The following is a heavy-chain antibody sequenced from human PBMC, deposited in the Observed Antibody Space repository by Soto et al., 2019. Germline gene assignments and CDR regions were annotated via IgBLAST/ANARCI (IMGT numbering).Heavy chain of an antibody. CDR3: ARAMVRGVIIGYYYYGMDV. D-gene: IGHD3-10*01. Sequence: QVQLVQSGAEVKKPGSSVKVSCKASGGTFSSYTITWVRQAPGQGLEWMGRIIPIRGIANYAQKFQGRVTLTADKSTITAYMELGSLRSEDTAVYYCARAMVRGVIIGYYYYGMDVWGQGTTVTVSS. J-gene: IGHJ6*02. CDR1: GGTFSSYT. CDR2: IIPIRGIA. V-gene: IGHV1-69*02.